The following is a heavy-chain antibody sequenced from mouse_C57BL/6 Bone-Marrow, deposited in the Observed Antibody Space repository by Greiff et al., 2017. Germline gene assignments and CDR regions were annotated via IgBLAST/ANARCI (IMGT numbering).Heavy chain of an antibody. CDR2: IDPSDSYT. Sequence: QVQLQQPGAELVMPGASVKLSCKASGYTFTSYWMHWVKQRPGQGLEWIGEIDPSDSYTNYHQKFKGKYTLTVDKSSSTAYMPLSSLTSEDSAVYYCAREGYDGYYFYFDYWGQGTTLTVSS. CDR1: GYTFTSYW. V-gene: IGHV1-69*01. D-gene: IGHD2-3*01. J-gene: IGHJ2*01. CDR3: AREGYDGYYFYFDY.